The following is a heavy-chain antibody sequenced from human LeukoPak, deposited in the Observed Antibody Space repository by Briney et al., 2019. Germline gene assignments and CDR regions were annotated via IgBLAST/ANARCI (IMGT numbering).Heavy chain of an antibody. V-gene: IGHV3-20*04. Sequence: GGSLRLSCAASGFTFDDYGMSWVRQAPGKGLEWVSGINWNGGRTGYADSMKGRFIISRDNAKNSLYLQVNSLRAEDTAVYYCARARGSGSLDYWGQGTLVTVSS. CDR3: ARARGSGSLDY. J-gene: IGHJ4*02. D-gene: IGHD3-16*01. CDR2: INWNGGRT. CDR1: GFTFDDYG.